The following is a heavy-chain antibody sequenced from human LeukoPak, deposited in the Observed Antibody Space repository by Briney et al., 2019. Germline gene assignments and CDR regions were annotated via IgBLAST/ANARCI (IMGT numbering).Heavy chain of an antibody. Sequence: SETLSLTCAVYGGSFSGYYWSWIRQPPGKGLEWIGETNHSGSTNYNPSLKSRVTISVDTSKNQFSLKLSSVTAADTAVYYCARSNSIAAAGIRYFDYWGQGTLVTVSS. J-gene: IGHJ4*02. D-gene: IGHD6-13*01. CDR3: ARSNSIAAAGIRYFDY. V-gene: IGHV4-34*01. CDR1: GGSFSGYY. CDR2: TNHSGST.